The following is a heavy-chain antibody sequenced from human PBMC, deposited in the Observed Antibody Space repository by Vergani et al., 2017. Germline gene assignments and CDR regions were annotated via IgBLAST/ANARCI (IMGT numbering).Heavy chain of an antibody. CDR2: INPSGGST. CDR3: ARGPRWLVEEYNWFDP. V-gene: IGHV1-46*01. D-gene: IGHD6-19*01. CDR1: GYTFTSYY. J-gene: IGHJ5*02. Sequence: QVQLVQSGAEVKKPGASVKVSCKASGYTFTSYYMHWVRQAPGQGLEWMGIINPSGGSTSYAQKFQGRVTMTRDTSTSTVYMELNSLRAEDTAVYYCARGPRWLVEEYNWFDPWGQGTLVTVSS.